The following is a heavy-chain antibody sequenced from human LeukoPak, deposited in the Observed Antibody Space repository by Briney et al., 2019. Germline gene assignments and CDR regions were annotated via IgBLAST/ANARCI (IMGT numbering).Heavy chain of an antibody. J-gene: IGHJ3*02. Sequence: SETLSLTCTVSGGSISSSSYYWGWIRQPPGKGLEWNGSIYYSGSTYYNPSLKSRVTISVDTSKNQFSLKLSSVTAADTAVYYCARDRSGSGWFNAFDIWGQGTMVTVSS. CDR3: ARDRSGSGWFNAFDI. CDR2: IYYSGST. V-gene: IGHV4-39*07. D-gene: IGHD6-19*01. CDR1: GGSISSSSYY.